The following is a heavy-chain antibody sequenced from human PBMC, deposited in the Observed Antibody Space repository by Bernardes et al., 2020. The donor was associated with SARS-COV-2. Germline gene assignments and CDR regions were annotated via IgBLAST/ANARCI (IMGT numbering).Heavy chain of an antibody. V-gene: IGHV4-34*01. CDR3: AREGGYKVRGVKFDY. CDR2: INHSGST. CDR1: GGSFSGYY. Sequence: SETLSLTCAVYGGSFSGYYWSRIRQPPGKGLEWIGEINHSGSTNYNPSLKSRVTISVDTSKNQFSLKLSSVTAADTAVYYCAREGGYKVRGVKFDYWGQGTLVTVSS. D-gene: IGHD3-10*01. J-gene: IGHJ4*02.